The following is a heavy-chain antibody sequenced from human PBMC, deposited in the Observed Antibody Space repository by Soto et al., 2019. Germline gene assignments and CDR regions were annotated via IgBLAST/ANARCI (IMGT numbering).Heavy chain of an antibody. CDR2: IYPGDSDT. CDR3: ASTRGYCGSTSCYLDWFDP. J-gene: IGHJ5*02. V-gene: IGHV5-51*01. CDR1: GYSFTSYW. Sequence: GESLKISCKGSGYSFTSYWIGWVRQMPGKGLEWMGIIYPGDSDTRYSPSFQGQVTISADKSISNAYLQWSSLKASDTSMYYCASTRGYCGSTSCYLDWFDPWGQGTLVTVSS. D-gene: IGHD2-2*01.